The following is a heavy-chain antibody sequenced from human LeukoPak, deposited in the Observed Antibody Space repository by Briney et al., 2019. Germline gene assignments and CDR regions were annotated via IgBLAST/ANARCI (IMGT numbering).Heavy chain of an antibody. Sequence: GGSLRLSCAASGFSFSTYSMNWVRQTPGKGLEWVSYISTSGRPMYYTDSVKGRFTTSRDNARNSLYLQMSNLRAEDTAVYYCARPGREILGHRGFDIWGQGTMVTVSS. J-gene: IGHJ3*02. CDR1: GFSFSTYS. CDR3: ARPGREILGHRGFDI. D-gene: IGHD1-26*01. V-gene: IGHV3-48*01. CDR2: ISTSGRPM.